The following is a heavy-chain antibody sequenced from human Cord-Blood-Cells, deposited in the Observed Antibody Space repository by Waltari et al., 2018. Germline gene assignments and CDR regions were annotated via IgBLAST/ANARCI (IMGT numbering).Heavy chain of an antibody. J-gene: IGHJ4*02. Sequence: QVQLQQWGAGLLKPSETLSLTCAVYGGSFSGYYWSLIHQPPGKGLEWIGEINHSGSNNYNPSLKSRVTISEDTTKNQFSLKLSSVTAADTAVYYCARGLRQQRGIGVYWGQGTLVTVSS. D-gene: IGHD6-13*01. CDR2: INHSGSN. CDR1: GGSFSGYY. CDR3: ARGLRQQRGIGVY. V-gene: IGHV4-34*01.